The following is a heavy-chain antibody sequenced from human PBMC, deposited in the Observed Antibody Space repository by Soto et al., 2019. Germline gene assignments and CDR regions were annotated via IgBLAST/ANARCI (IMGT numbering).Heavy chain of an antibody. Sequence: LSLTCAVSGDSISTNYYWSWVRQPPGRGLEWIGELYHDGGTHHNPSLKSRVTISVDKSKNLFSLNLTSVTAADTAVYYCARKLLWFGGGPHSLGPWGQGTLFTVSS. D-gene: IGHD3-10*01. V-gene: IGHV4-4*02. CDR2: LYHDGGT. J-gene: IGHJ5*02. CDR1: GDSISTNYY. CDR3: ARKLLWFGGGPHSLGP.